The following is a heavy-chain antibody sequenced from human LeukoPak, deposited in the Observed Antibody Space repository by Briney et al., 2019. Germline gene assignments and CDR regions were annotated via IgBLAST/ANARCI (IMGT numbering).Heavy chain of an antibody. Sequence: GGSLRLSCAASGFTFSSYAMSWVRQAPGKGLEWVSAISGSGGSTYYADFVKGRFTISRDNSKNTLYLQMNSLRAEDTAVYYCARTYCGGDCYPLPTNPFDYWGQGTLVTVSS. CDR3: ARTYCGGDCYPLPTNPFDY. CDR2: ISGSGGST. V-gene: IGHV3-23*01. CDR1: GFTFSSYA. D-gene: IGHD2-21*01. J-gene: IGHJ4*02.